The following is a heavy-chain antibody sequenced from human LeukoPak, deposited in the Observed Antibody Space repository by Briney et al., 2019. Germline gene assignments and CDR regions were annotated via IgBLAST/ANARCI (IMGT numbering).Heavy chain of an antibody. Sequence: SETLSLTCTVSGGSISSGGYYWSWIRQHPGKGLEWIGYIYYSGSTYYNPSLMSRVTISVDTSKNQFSLKLSSVTAADTAVYYCARVNDSSGYYAFDIWGQGTMVTVSS. CDR3: ARVNDSSGYYAFDI. CDR2: IYYSGST. D-gene: IGHD3-22*01. J-gene: IGHJ3*02. V-gene: IGHV4-31*03. CDR1: GGSISSGGYY.